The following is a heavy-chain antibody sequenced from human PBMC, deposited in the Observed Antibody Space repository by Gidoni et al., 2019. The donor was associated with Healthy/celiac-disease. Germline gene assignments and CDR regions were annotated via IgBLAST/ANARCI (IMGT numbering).Heavy chain of an antibody. J-gene: IGHJ4*02. V-gene: IGHV4-38-2*01. Sequence: QVQLQESGPGLLKPSETLSLTCAVSGYSISSGYYWGWIRQPPGKGLEWIGSIFHSGTTYYSPSLRSRVTISVDTSKNQFSLKLNSVTAADTAVYYCARADGSGSYEVDWGQGTLVTVSS. CDR1: GYSISSGYY. CDR2: IFHSGTT. D-gene: IGHD3-10*01. CDR3: ARADGSGSYEVD.